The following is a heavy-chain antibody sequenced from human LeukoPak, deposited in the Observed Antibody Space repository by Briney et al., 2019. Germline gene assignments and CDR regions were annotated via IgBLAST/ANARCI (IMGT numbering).Heavy chain of an antibody. J-gene: IGHJ4*02. CDR2: IYSSGST. V-gene: IGHV4-39*01. Sequence: PSETLSLTCAVSGASVSGSNYYWGWIRQPPGKGLEWIGNIYSSGSTYYNASLQSRVTISIDTSKNQFSLRLNSVTAADTAMYHCAKSGGYGLIDYWGQGTLVTVSS. CDR1: GASVSGSNYY. CDR3: AKSGGYGLIDY. D-gene: IGHD1-26*01.